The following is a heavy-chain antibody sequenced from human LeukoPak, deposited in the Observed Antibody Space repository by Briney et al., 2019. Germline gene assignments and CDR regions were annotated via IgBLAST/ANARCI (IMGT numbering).Heavy chain of an antibody. J-gene: IGHJ4*02. CDR3: AKNSYGSVIRLYYFDY. Sequence: SVKVSCKASGGTFSSYAISWVRQAPGQGLEWMGGIIPIFGTANYAQKFQGRVTITTDESTSTAYMELSSLRSEDTAVYYCAKNSYGSVIRLYYFDYWGQGTLVTVSS. CDR2: IIPIFGTA. D-gene: IGHD5-18*01. CDR1: GGTFSSYA. V-gene: IGHV1-69*05.